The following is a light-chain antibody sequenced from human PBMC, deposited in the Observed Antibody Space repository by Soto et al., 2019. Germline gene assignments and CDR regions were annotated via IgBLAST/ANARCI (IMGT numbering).Light chain of an antibody. CDR3: SSYTTIDTWV. V-gene: IGLV2-14*03. J-gene: IGLJ3*02. CDR2: EVT. CDR1: SSDVGAYNY. Sequence: QSALTQPASVSGSPGESITISCTGTSSDVGAYNYVSWYQQYPGKAPKLIIFEVTNRPSGLSDRFSGSKSGNMASLTISGLQTDDEADYYCSSYTTIDTWVFGGGTKVTVL.